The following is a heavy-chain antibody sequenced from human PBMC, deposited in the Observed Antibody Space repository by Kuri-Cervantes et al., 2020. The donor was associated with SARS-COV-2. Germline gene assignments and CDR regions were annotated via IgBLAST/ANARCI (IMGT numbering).Heavy chain of an antibody. J-gene: IGHJ4*02. CDR3: VRIRAATVIADY. CDR2: IDCDDDK. D-gene: IGHD4-11*01. CDR1: GFSLTTSGMC. Sequence: SGPTLVIPTQILTLTCTFSGFSLTTSGMCVAWIRQPPGKALEWLARIDCDDDKYYQTSLNTRLSIPKDTSKDQVVLTMTNMDPVDTATYYCVRIRAATVIADYWGQGTLVTVSS. V-gene: IGHV2-70*11.